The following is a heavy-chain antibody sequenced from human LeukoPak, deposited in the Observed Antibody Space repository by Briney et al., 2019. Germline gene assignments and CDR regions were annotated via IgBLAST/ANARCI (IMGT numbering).Heavy chain of an antibody. J-gene: IGHJ4*02. D-gene: IGHD6-13*01. V-gene: IGHV1-18*04. Sequence: ASVKVSCKASGYTFTGYYIHWVRQAPGQGLEWMGWISAYNGNTNYAQKLQGRVTMTTDTSTSTAYMELRSLGSDDTAVYYCARERYSSSWVASDYWGQGTLVTVSS. CDR1: GYTFTGYY. CDR3: ARERYSSSWVASDY. CDR2: ISAYNGNT.